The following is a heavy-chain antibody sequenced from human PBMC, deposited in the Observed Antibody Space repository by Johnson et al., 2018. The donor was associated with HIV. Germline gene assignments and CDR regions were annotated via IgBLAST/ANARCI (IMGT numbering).Heavy chain of an antibody. CDR2: ISYDGSNK. J-gene: IGHJ3*02. CDR1: GFAFSSYG. CDR3: ARGVYIWGSSHGFDI. Sequence: QVQLVESGGGLVHPGGSLRLSCAASGFAFSSYGMHWVRQAPGKGLEWVAVISYDGSNKYYADSVKGRFTITMDNAKITLYLQMNRLRAEDTAAYYCARGVYIWGSSHGFDIWGQGTVVTVSS. D-gene: IGHD3-16*01. V-gene: IGHV3-30*03.